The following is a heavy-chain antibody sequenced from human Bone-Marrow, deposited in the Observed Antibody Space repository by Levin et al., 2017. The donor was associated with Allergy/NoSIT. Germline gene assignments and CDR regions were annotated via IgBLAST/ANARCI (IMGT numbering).Heavy chain of an antibody. CDR2: ISSSGSTI. J-gene: IGHJ6*02. Sequence: GGSLRLSCAASGFTFSSYEMNWVRQAPGKGLEWVSYISSSGSTIYYADSVKGRFTISRDNAKNSLYLQMNSLRAEDTAVYYCARDRNIVATRYYYYYGMDVWGQGTTVTVSS. CDR1: GFTFSSYE. D-gene: IGHD5-12*01. V-gene: IGHV3-48*03. CDR3: ARDRNIVATRYYYYYGMDV.